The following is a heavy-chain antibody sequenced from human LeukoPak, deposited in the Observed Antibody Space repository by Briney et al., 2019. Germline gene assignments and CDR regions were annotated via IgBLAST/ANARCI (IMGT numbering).Heavy chain of an antibody. CDR3: TTNDAFDI. Sequence: GGSLRLSCAASGITFRNAWMGWVRQAPGTGLEWVGRIKTKTDGETRDYAAPVKGRFTISRDDSKNTLYLQMNSLKTEDTAVYYCTTNDAFDIWGQGTMVTVSS. J-gene: IGHJ3*02. CDR1: GITFRNAW. CDR2: IKTKTDGETR. V-gene: IGHV3-15*01.